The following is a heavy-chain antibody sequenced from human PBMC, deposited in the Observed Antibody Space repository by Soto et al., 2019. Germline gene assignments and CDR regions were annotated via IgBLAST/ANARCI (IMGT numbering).Heavy chain of an antibody. CDR3: ARDRIGYSSSWYDWFDP. V-gene: IGHV3-21*01. Sequence: RGSLRLSCAASGFTFSSYSMNCVRQAPWKWLEWVSSISSSSSYIYYADSVKGRFTISRDNAKNSLYLQMNSLRAEDTAVYYCARDRIGYSSSWYDWFDPWGQGTLVTVYS. J-gene: IGHJ5*02. CDR1: GFTFSSYS. D-gene: IGHD6-13*01. CDR2: ISSSSSYI.